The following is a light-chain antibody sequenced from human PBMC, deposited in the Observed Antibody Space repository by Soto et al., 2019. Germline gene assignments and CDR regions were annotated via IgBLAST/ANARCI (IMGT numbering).Light chain of an antibody. CDR1: SSNIGAGYD. J-gene: IGLJ1*01. Sequence: QAVVTQPPSVSGAPGQGVTISCTGSSSNIGAGYDVHWYQQLPGTAPKLLIYANRNRPAGVPDRFSASKSDTSASLAITGLQAEDEADYYCQSYDSSPSGYVFGTGTKLTVL. V-gene: IGLV1-40*01. CDR3: QSYDSSPSGYV. CDR2: ANR.